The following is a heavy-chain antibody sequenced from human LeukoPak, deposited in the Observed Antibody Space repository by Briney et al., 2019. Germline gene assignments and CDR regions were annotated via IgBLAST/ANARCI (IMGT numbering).Heavy chain of an antibody. CDR3: ATLGSWHDSSLASFDY. CDR1: GYSISSGYY. D-gene: IGHD3-22*01. Sequence: SETLSLTCTVSGYSISSGYYWGWIRQPPGKGLEWIGSIYHSGSTYYNPSLKSRVTISVDTSKNQFSLKLSSVTAADTAVYYCATLGSWHDSSLASFDYWGQGTLVTVSS. J-gene: IGHJ4*02. V-gene: IGHV4-38-2*02. CDR2: IYHSGST.